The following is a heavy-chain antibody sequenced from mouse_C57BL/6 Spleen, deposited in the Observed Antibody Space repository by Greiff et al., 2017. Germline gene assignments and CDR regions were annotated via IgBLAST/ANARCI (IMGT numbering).Heavy chain of an antibody. CDR3: ARSTAYYAMDY. CDR2: IDPSGSYT. J-gene: IGHJ4*01. D-gene: IGHD1-2*01. CDR1: GYTFTSYW. Sequence: QVQLQQPGAELVMPGASVKLSCKASGYTFTSYWMHWVKQRPGQGLEWIGEIDPSGSYTNYNQKFKGKSTLTVDKSSSTAYMQLSSLTSEDSAVYYGARSTAYYAMDYWGQGTSVTVSS. V-gene: IGHV1-69*01.